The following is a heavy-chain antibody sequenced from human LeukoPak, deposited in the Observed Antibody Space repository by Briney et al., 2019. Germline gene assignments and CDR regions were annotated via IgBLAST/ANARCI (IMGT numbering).Heavy chain of an antibody. CDR1: GDSISSGDYY. Sequence: PSGTLSLTCTVSGDSISSGDYYWSWIRQPAGKGLEWIGRISSSGSTNYNPSLKSRVTISVDTSKNQFSLKLSSVTAADTAVYFCARGPYSYDSSGAFDIWGQGTMVTVSS. D-gene: IGHD3-22*01. V-gene: IGHV4-61*02. CDR2: ISSSGST. J-gene: IGHJ3*02. CDR3: ARGPYSYDSSGAFDI.